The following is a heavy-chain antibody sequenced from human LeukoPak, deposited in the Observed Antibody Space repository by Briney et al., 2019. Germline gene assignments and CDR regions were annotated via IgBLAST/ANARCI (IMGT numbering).Heavy chain of an antibody. V-gene: IGHV3-7*05. CDR2: QKEDGSEK. CDR1: VLLLSILW. D-gene: IGHD1-26*01. Sequence: GGSLRLLCAVSVLLLSILWMLWLRQAPGIGLEWVANQKEDGSEKYYVHSVKGRFTIPRDNAKNSLYLQMNSLRAEDTAIYYCVRSGGYWGQGTLVTLSS. CDR3: VRSGGY. J-gene: IGHJ4*02.